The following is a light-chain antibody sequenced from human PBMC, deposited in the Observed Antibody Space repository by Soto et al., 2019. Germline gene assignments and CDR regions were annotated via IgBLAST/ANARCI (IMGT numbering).Light chain of an antibody. J-gene: IGKJ1*01. CDR1: QTVSTNY. Sequence: EIVLTQSPGTLSLSPGERATLSCRASQTVSTNYLAWYQQKPGQAPRLLIYGASKRATGIPDRFSGSGSGTDFTLTISSLEPEDFAVYYCQQYDFSLRTFGQGTKVDIK. V-gene: IGKV3-20*01. CDR3: QQYDFSLRT. CDR2: GAS.